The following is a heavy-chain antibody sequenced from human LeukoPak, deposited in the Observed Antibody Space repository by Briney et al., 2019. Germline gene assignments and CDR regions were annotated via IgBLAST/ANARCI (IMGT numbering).Heavy chain of an antibody. Sequence: SETLSLTCTVSRVSISGFYWSWIRQPPGKGLEWIGYVSDSGSTNYNSSLRSRVTISRDTSTNQFSLKLSPVTTADTAVYYCATAGQLLVFGSWGQGTLVTVSS. CDR2: VSDSGST. J-gene: IGHJ5*01. V-gene: IGHV4-59*01. D-gene: IGHD6-13*01. CDR1: RVSISGFY. CDR3: ATAGQLLVFGS.